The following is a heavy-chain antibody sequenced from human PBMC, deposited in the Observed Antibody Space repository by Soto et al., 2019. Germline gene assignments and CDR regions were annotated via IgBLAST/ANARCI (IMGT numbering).Heavy chain of an antibody. CDR3: ARSLGYCSSTDCFNYSFRMGV. Sequence: QVQLVQSGAEVKNPGSSVKVSCKTSGGTFSIYAISWVRQAPGQGLEWMGGIIPIFGTANYAQKFQGRVTIIADESTSTAYVEVSSLRSEDTAVYYCARSLGYCSSTDCFNYSFRMGVWGQGTAVTVSS. J-gene: IGHJ6*02. D-gene: IGHD2-2*01. CDR1: GGTFSIYA. V-gene: IGHV1-69*01. CDR2: IIPIFGTA.